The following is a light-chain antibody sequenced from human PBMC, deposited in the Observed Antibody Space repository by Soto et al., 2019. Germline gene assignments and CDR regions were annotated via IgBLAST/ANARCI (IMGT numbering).Light chain of an antibody. CDR2: GAS. Sequence: ESVLTQSPGTLSLSPGERATLSCRASQSVSSSYLAWYQQKPGQAPRLLIYGASSRATGIPDRFSGSGSGTDFTLTISRLEPEDFAVYYCQPYVSSPTFGQGTKVEIK. J-gene: IGKJ1*01. CDR3: QPYVSSPT. CDR1: QSVSSSY. V-gene: IGKV3-20*01.